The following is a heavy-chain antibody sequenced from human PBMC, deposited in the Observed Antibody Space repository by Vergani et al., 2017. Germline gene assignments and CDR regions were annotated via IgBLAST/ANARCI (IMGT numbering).Heavy chain of an antibody. CDR1: GYTFSNYY. V-gene: IGHV1-46*03. CDR2: INPSGGHT. D-gene: IGHD3-9*01. CDR3: ARGDYGILTGYRY. J-gene: IGHJ4*02. Sequence: QVQVVPSGAEVKKSGASVKVSCKTSGYTFSNYYMHLVRPAPGQGLEWMGIINPSGGHTNYAQKFQGRVTMTRDTSTSTVYMELSSLRSEDTAIYYCARGDYGILTGYRYWGQGTLVTVSA.